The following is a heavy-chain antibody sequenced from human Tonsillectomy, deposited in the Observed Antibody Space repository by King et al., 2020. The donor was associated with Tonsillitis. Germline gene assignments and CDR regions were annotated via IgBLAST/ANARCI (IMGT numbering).Heavy chain of an antibody. CDR2: ISGSGGST. CDR3: AKGSRPIVVVPAAIVLEY. CDR1: GFTFSSYA. D-gene: IGHD2-2*01. J-gene: IGHJ4*02. V-gene: IGHV3-23*04. Sequence: VQLVESGGGLVQPGGSLRLSCAASGFTFSSYAMSWVRQAPGKGLEWVSDISGSGGSTYYADSVKGLFTISRDNSKNTLYLQMNSRRAEDTAVYYCAKGSRPIVVVPAAIVLEYWGQGTLVTVSS.